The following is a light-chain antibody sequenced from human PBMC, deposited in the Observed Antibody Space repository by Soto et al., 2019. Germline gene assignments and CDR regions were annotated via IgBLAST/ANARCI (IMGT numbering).Light chain of an antibody. CDR2: DGS. V-gene: IGKV3-11*01. Sequence: EIVLIQSPATLSLSPGERATLSCRASQSISSYLAWYQQKPGQAPRLLIYDGSNRATGIPARFSGSGSETDFTLTISSLEPEDFASYYCQQRRSWPLTFGGGTKVDIK. CDR3: QQRRSWPLT. CDR1: QSISSY. J-gene: IGKJ4*01.